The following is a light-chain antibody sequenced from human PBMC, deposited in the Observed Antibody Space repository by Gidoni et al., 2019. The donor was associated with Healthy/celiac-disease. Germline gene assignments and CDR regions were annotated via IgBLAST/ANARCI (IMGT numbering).Light chain of an antibody. J-gene: IGKJ2*01. Sequence: IVSTQSPATLSLSPGERDTLSCTARQSVSSYLAWYQQKPGQAPRLLIYDASNRATGITARFSGSGSGTDFTLTISSLEPEDFAVYYCQQRSNWPPSTFGQGTKLEIK. CDR2: DAS. V-gene: IGKV3-11*01. CDR1: QSVSSY. CDR3: QQRSNWPPST.